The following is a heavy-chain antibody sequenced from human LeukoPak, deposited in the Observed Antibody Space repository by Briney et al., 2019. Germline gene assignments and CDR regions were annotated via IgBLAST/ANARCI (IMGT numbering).Heavy chain of an antibody. Sequence: ASVKVSCKASGYTFTSYGISWVRQAPGQGLEWMGWISAYNGNTNYAQKLQGRVTMTTDTSTSTAYMELRSLRSDDTAVYYCAEESLMVGVDWFDPWGQGTLVTVSS. V-gene: IGHV1-18*01. CDR1: GYTFTSYG. J-gene: IGHJ5*02. CDR3: AEESLMVGVDWFDP. CDR2: ISAYNGNT. D-gene: IGHD1-26*01.